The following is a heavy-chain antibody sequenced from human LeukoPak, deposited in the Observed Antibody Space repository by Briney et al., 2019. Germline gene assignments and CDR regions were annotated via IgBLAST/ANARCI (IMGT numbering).Heavy chain of an antibody. CDR3: ASEYCSGGNCYFDY. CDR1: DYSITTYF. J-gene: IGHJ4*02. CDR2: IFPGDSDT. V-gene: IGHV5-51*07. D-gene: IGHD2-15*01. Sequence: KSGSALKISSEGADYSITTYFSGRLHQIPQQGLERVGIIFPGDSDTRYSPSFQGQVTISADKSISTAYLQWSSLKASDTAIYYCASEYCSGGNCYFDYWGQGTLVTVSS.